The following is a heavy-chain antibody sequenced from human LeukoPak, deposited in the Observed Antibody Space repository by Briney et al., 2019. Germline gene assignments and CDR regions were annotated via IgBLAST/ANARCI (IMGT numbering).Heavy chain of an antibody. CDR3: ARDIGSLTGWYCYYYMDV. D-gene: IGHD3-10*01. CDR1: GYTFTSYY. Sequence: ASVKVSCKASGYTFTSYYMHWVRQAPGQGLEWMGWINPNSGGTNYAQKFQGRVTMTRDTSISTAYMELSRLRSDDTAVYYCARDIGSLTGWYCYYYMDVWGKGTTVTISS. V-gene: IGHV1-2*02. J-gene: IGHJ6*03. CDR2: INPNSGGT.